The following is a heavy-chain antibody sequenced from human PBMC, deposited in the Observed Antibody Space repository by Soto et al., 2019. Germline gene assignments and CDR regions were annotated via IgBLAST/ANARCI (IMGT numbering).Heavy chain of an antibody. Sequence: SETLSLTCTVSGGSISSHYWSWVRQAPGKGLEWIGHIYYRGSTSYNPSLRSRSTISVDTSNNQFSLKLNSVTTADTAVYYCARDGREASGLDVWGQGTKVTVSS. D-gene: IGHD1-26*01. CDR1: GGSISSHY. V-gene: IGHV4-59*11. CDR2: IYYRGST. CDR3: ARDGREASGLDV. J-gene: IGHJ6*02.